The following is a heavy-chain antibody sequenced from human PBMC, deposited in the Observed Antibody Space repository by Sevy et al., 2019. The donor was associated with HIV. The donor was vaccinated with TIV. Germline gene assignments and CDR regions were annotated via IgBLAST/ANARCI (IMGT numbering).Heavy chain of an antibody. CDR2: ISSSGSTI. Sequence: GGSLRLACAASGFTFSRFEMTWVRQAPGKGLGWVSYISSSGSTIYYTNSVKGRFTISRDNAKNSLYRQLNSLRAEDTAVYYCARVRYNFGQKYFDYWGQGTLVTVSS. D-gene: IGHD5-18*01. CDR1: GFTFSRFE. V-gene: IGHV3-48*03. CDR3: ARVRYNFGQKYFDY. J-gene: IGHJ4*02.